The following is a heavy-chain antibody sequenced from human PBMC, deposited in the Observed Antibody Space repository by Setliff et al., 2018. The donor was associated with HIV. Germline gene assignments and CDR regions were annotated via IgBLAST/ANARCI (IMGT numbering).Heavy chain of an antibody. CDR1: GGAISSNKW. J-gene: IGHJ3*02. V-gene: IGHV4-4*02. Sequence: KPSETLSLTCTVSGGAISSNKWWSWVRQSPGKGLEWIGEISHSGTANYNASLKSRVTMSIDKSTDQFSLKMRSVTAADTAVHYCARATRRNDAFDIWGQGTMVTVSS. CDR2: ISHSGTA. CDR3: ARATRRNDAFDI. D-gene: IGHD1-1*01.